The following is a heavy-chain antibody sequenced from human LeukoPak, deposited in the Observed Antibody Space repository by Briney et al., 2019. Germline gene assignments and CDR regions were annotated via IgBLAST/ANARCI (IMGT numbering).Heavy chain of an antibody. J-gene: IGHJ6*03. CDR2: INWNGGST. CDR3: ARVPTNYYYYYYMDV. D-gene: IGHD1-26*01. V-gene: IGHV3-20*04. CDR1: GFTFDDYG. Sequence: PGGSLRLSCAASGFTFDDYGMSWVRQAPGKGLEWVSGINWNGGSTGYADSVKGRFTISRDNAKNSLYLQMNSLRAEDTALYYCARVPTNYYYYYYMDVWGKGTTVTVSS.